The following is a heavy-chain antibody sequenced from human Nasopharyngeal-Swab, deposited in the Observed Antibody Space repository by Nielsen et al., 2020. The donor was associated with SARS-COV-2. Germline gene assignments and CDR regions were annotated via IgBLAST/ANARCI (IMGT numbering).Heavy chain of an antibody. CDR3: ARGSLPLYDILTGYYPPFDY. CDR2: IYYSGST. J-gene: IGHJ4*02. Sequence: IRQPPGQGLEWIGYIYYSGSTYYNPSLKSRVTISVDTSKNQFSLKLSSVTAADTAVYYCARGSLPLYDILTGYYPPFDYWGQGTLGTVSS. D-gene: IGHD3-9*01. V-gene: IGHV4-31*02.